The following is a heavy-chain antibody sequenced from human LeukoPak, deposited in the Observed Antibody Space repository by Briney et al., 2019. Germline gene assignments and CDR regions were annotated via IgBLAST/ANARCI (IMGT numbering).Heavy chain of an antibody. Sequence: GGSLRLSCVGSGFTFSSYEFNWVRQAPGKGLEWVSYINGGGSAVYYADSVRGRFTISRDDAKDSLYLQMNSLRAEDTALYYCAREAYGSGYQKVFDYWGQGTLVTVSS. CDR3: AREAYGSGYQKVFDY. V-gene: IGHV3-48*03. D-gene: IGHD3-10*01. CDR1: GFTFSSYE. J-gene: IGHJ4*02. CDR2: INGGGSAV.